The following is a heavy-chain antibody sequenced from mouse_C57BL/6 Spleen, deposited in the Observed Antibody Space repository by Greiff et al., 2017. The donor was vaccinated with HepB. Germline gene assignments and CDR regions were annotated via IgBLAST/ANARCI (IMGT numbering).Heavy chain of an antibody. CDR2: ISNGGGST. J-gene: IGHJ3*01. Sequence: DVKLVESGGGLVQPGGSLKLSCAASGFTFSDYYMYWVRQTPEKRLEWVAYISNGGGSTYYPDTVKGRFTISRDNAKNTLYLQMSRLKSEDTAMYYCARHEEGPFAYWGQGTLVTVSA. CDR1: GFTFSDYY. CDR3: ARHEEGPFAY. V-gene: IGHV5-12*01.